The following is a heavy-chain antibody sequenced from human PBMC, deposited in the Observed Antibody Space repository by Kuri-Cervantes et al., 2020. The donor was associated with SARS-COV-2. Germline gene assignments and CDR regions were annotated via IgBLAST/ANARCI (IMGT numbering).Heavy chain of an antibody. D-gene: IGHD1-1*01. J-gene: IGHJ4*02. CDR1: GFTFSSSE. CDR2: TRSSGSTE. CDR3: VRDGDHWNFDY. Sequence: GESLKISCVASGFTFSSSEMTWVRQAPGKGLEWVSYTRSSGSTENYADSVKGRFTISRDNAKKSLYLQMNSLRAEDTAVYYCVRDGDHWNFDYWGQGTLVTVSS. V-gene: IGHV3-48*03.